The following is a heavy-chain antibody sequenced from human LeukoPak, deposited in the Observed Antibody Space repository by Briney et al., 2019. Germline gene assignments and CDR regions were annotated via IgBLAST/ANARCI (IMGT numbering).Heavy chain of an antibody. Sequence: PGGSLRLSCAASGFTFSSYAMSWVRQAPGKGLEWVSAISGNGGRTYYADSVKGRFTISRDNSRNTLFLQMNSLRAEDTAVYYCAKVAQMDTILGKFDNWVQATLVTVSS. CDR3: AKVAQMDTILGKFDN. V-gene: IGHV3-23*01. J-gene: IGHJ5*02. CDR1: GFTFSSYA. CDR2: ISGNGGRT. D-gene: IGHD5-24*01.